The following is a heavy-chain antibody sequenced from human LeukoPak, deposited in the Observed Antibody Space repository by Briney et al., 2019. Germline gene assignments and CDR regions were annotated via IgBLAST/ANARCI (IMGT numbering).Heavy chain of an antibody. V-gene: IGHV2-5*01. Sequence: ESGPTLLHPTQPLTLTCTFSGFSRGTSGVGVGWIRQPPGKALEWLTLIYWNDDKRYSPSLKSRLTLTKDTSKNQVVLTMTNMGPVDTATYYCAHREDTATLDYWGQGTLVTVSS. CDR2: IYWNDDK. D-gene: IGHD5-18*01. J-gene: IGHJ4*02. CDR3: AHREDTATLDY. CDR1: GFSRGTSGVG.